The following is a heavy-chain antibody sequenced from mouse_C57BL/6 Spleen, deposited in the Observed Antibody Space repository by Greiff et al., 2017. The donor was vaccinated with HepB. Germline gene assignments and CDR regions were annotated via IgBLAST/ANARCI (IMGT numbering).Heavy chain of an antibody. CDR1: GYSFTGYY. V-gene: IGHV1-42*01. CDR3: ARNGYYDAMDY. Sequence: VQLKQSGPELVKPGASVKISCKASGYSFTGYYMNWVKQSPEKSLEWIGEINPSTGGTTYNQKFKAKATLTVDKSSSTAYMQLKSLTSEDSAVYYCARNGYYDAMDYLGQGTSVTVSS. CDR2: INPSTGGT. D-gene: IGHD1-1*02. J-gene: IGHJ4*01.